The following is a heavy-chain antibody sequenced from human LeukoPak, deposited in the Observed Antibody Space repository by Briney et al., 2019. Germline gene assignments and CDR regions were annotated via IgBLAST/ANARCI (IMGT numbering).Heavy chain of an antibody. CDR1: GYTFIDYY. CDR2: INPNSGGT. V-gene: IGHV1-2*02. Sequence: ASVKVSCKASGYTFIDYYIHWVRQAPGQGLDWMGWINPNSGGTNYAQKFQGRVTMTRDTSISTAYMELSRLRSDDTAVYYCAREESPGAQSFDYWGQGTLVTVSS. J-gene: IGHJ4*02. D-gene: IGHD4/OR15-4a*01. CDR3: AREESPGAQSFDY.